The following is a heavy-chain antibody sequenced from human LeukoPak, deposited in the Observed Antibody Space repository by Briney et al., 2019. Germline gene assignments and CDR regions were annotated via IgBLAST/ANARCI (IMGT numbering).Heavy chain of an antibody. J-gene: IGHJ4*02. CDR3: VRGERIQLWLSYIDY. CDR2: INPSGGST. Sequence: ASVKVSCKASGYTFTSYYMHWVRQAPGQGLEWMGIINPSGGSTSYAQKFQGRVTMTRGTSTSTVYMELSSLRSEDTAVYYCVRGERIQLWLSYIDYWGQGTLVTVSS. CDR1: GYTFTSYY. D-gene: IGHD5-18*01. V-gene: IGHV1-46*01.